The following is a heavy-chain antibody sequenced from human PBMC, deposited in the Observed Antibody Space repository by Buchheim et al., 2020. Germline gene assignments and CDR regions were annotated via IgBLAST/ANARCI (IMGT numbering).Heavy chain of an antibody. J-gene: IGHJ5*02. V-gene: IGHV1-8*01. CDR3: ARGLGARYYDFWSGYYYNWFDP. CDR2: MNPNSGNT. D-gene: IGHD3-3*01. CDR1: GYTFTSYD. Sequence: QVQLVQSGAEVKKPGASVKVSCKASGYTFTSYDINWVRQAIGQGLEWMGWMNPNSGNTGYAQKFQGRVTMTRNTSISTAYMELSSLRSEDTAVYYCARGLGARYYDFWSGYYYNWFDPWGQGTL.